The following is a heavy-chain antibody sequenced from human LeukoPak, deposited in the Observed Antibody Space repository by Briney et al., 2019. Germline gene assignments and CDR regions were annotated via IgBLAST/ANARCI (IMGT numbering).Heavy chain of an antibody. Sequence: TGGSLRLSCAASGFAFSSYWMSWVRQAPGKGLEWVANINQDGSEKYYVDSVKGRFTISRDNAKNSLYLQMNSLRAEDTAVYYCARASGDYFPYYMDVWGKGTTVTISS. CDR3: ARASGDYFPYYMDV. CDR2: INQDGSEK. V-gene: IGHV3-7*01. CDR1: GFAFSSYW. D-gene: IGHD4-17*01. J-gene: IGHJ6*03.